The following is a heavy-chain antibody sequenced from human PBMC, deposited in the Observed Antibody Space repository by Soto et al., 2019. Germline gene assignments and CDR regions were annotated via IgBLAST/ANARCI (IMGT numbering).Heavy chain of an antibody. CDR1: GGSISSYY. CDR3: AGGNGWYYY. Sequence: TETLSLTSTVSGGSISSYYWSWIRQPPGKGLEWIGHIYYSGSTNYNPSLKSRVTMSVDTSRNQFSLKLSSVTAADTAVYYCAGGNGWYYYWGQGTLVTVSS. J-gene: IGHJ4*02. D-gene: IGHD6-19*01. CDR2: IYYSGST. V-gene: IGHV4-59*01.